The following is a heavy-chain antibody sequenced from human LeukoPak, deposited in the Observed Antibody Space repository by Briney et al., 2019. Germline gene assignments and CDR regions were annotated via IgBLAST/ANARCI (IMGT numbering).Heavy chain of an antibody. V-gene: IGHV3-53*01. Sequence: GGSLRLSCEASGFTVSSNFLNWVRQAPGKGLEWVSVIFISDNTYYADSVKGRFTISRDDHKNALHLQVNSLRADDTPVYYCAVGRRNFEYWGQGTLVTVSS. CDR3: AVGRRNFEY. D-gene: IGHD3-10*01. CDR2: IFISDNT. CDR1: GFTVSSNF. J-gene: IGHJ4*02.